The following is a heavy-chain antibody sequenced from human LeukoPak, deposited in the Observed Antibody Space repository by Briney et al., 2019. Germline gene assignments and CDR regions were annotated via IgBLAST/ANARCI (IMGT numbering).Heavy chain of an antibody. J-gene: IGHJ5*02. CDR1: GYTFTGYY. V-gene: IGHV1-2*02. Sequence: ASVKVSCKASGYTFTGYYMHWVRQAPGQGLEWMGWINPNSGGTNYAQKFQGRVTMTRDTSISTAYMELSRLRSDDTAVYYCARYRDYDFWSGYEQFDPWGQETLVTVSS. CDR3: ARYRDYDFWSGYEQFDP. CDR2: INPNSGGT. D-gene: IGHD3-3*01.